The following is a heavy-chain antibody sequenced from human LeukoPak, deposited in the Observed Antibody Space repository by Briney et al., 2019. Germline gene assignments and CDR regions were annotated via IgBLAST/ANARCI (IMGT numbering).Heavy chain of an antibody. V-gene: IGHV4-34*01. CDR2: INHSGST. D-gene: IGHD3-10*01. J-gene: IGHJ4*02. Sequence: PSETLSLTCAVYGGSFSGYYWSWIRQPPGKGLEWIGEINHSGSTNYNPSLKRRVTISVDTSKNQFSLKLSSVTADDTAVYYSARGCPGSEVRGVIMPFRHWGQGTLVTVSS. CDR1: GGSFSGYY. CDR3: ARGCPGSEVRGVIMPFRH.